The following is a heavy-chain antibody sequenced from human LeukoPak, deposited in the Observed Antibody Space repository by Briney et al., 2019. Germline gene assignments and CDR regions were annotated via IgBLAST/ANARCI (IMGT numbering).Heavy chain of an antibody. CDR1: GFTFSSYS. CDR3: ARGGLEIDYYDSSGSI. D-gene: IGHD3-22*01. J-gene: IGHJ3*02. Sequence: PPGGSLRLSCAASGFTFSSYSMNWVRQAPGEGLEWVSYISSSSSTIYYADSVKGRFTISRDNAKNSLYLQMNSLRAEDTAVYYCARGGLEIDYYDSSGSIWGQGTMVTVSS. CDR2: ISSSSSTI. V-gene: IGHV3-48*04.